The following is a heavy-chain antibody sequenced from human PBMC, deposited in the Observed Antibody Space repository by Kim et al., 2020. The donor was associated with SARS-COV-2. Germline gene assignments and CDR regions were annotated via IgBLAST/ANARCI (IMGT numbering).Heavy chain of an antibody. Sequence: GGSLRLSCAASGFTFTNYAMNWVRQAPGRGPEWVSGIGPSGTKTNYADSVKGRFTISRDNSNNTVYLQMNYLRVEDMAIYYCAKDSRGVDTGSYYFDYWGQGILVTVSS. J-gene: IGHJ4*02. V-gene: IGHV3-23*01. CDR3: AKDSRGVDTGSYYFDY. CDR1: GFTFTNYA. CDR2: IGPSGTKT. D-gene: IGHD5-18*01.